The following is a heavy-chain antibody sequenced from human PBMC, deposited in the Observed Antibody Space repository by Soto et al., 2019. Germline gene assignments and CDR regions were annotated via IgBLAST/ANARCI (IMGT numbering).Heavy chain of an antibody. CDR2: INPSGGST. CDR3: ARVQNYYDSSGYYTQYFQH. CDR1: GYTFTSYY. Sequence: ASVTVSCKASGYTFTSYYMHWVRQAPGQGLEWMGIINPSGGSTSYAQKFQGRVTMTRDTSTSTVYMELSSLRSEDTAVYYCARVQNYYDSSGYYTQYFQHWGQGTLVTVSS. V-gene: IGHV1-46*01. D-gene: IGHD3-22*01. J-gene: IGHJ1*01.